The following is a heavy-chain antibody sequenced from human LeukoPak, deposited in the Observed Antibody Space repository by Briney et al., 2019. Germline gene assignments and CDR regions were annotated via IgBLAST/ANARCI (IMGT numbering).Heavy chain of an antibody. CDR3: ARAYDFWSGYPRSIYYYYYYYMDV. Sequence: GGSLRLSCAASGFTFSSYAMSWVRQAPGKGLEWVSAISGSGGSTYYADSVKGRFTISRDNSKNTLYLQMNSLRAEDTAVYYCARAYDFWSGYPRSIYYYYYYYMDVWGKGTTVTVSS. CDR1: GFTFSSYA. CDR2: ISGSGGST. J-gene: IGHJ6*03. V-gene: IGHV3-23*01. D-gene: IGHD3-3*01.